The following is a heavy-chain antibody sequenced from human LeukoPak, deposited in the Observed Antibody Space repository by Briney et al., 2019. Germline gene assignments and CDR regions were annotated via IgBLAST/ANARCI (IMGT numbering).Heavy chain of an antibody. V-gene: IGHV4-4*07. D-gene: IGHD3-3*01. Sequence: SETLSLTCTVSGGSISSYYWSWIRQPAGKGLEWIGRIYTSGSTNYNPSLKSRVTMSVDTSKNQFSLKLGSVTAEDAAVYYCARDSSYDFWSGNGGFDYWGQGTLVTVSS. CDR2: IYTSGST. CDR1: GGSISSYY. CDR3: ARDSSYDFWSGNGGFDY. J-gene: IGHJ4*02.